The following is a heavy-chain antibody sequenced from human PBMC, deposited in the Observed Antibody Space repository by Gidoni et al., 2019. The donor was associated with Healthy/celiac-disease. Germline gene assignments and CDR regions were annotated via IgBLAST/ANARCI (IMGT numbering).Heavy chain of an antibody. CDR3: ARLIAAAGPFDY. D-gene: IGHD6-13*01. CDR2: IYYSGST. J-gene: IGHJ4*02. V-gene: IGHV4-59*08. Sequence: LSLTCTVSGGSISSYYWSWIRQPPGKGLEWIGYIYYSGSTNYNPSLKSLVTISVDPSKNQFSLKLSSVTAADTAVYYCARLIAAAGPFDYCGQGTLVTVSS. CDR1: GGSISSYY.